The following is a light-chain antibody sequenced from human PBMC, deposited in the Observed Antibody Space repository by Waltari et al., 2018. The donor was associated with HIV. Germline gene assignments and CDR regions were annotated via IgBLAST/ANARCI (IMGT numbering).Light chain of an antibody. CDR2: EVS. CDR1: SSDVGGYKY. J-gene: IGLJ1*01. V-gene: IGLV2-8*01. CDR3: SSYAGRNNYV. Sequence: QSALTQPPSAPGSPGQSVTISCTGTSSDVGGYKYGSWYQQHPGKAPKPMIYEVSKRPSGVPDRFSGSKSGNTASLTVSGLQAEDEADYYCSSYAGRNNYVFGTGTKVTVL.